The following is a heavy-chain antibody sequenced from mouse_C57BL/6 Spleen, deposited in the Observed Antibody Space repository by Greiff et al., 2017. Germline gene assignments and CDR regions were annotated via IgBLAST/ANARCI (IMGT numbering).Heavy chain of an antibody. V-gene: IGHV1-55*01. Sequence: QVQLQQPGAELVKPGASVKMSCKASGYTFTSYWITWVKQRPGQGLEWIGDIYPGRGSTNYNEKFKSKATLTVDTSSSAAYMQRSSLTSEDSAVYYCARFDSKYGVAYWGQGTLVTVSA. CDR2: IYPGRGST. J-gene: IGHJ3*01. CDR1: GYTFTSYW. CDR3: ARFDSKYGVAY. D-gene: IGHD2-5*01.